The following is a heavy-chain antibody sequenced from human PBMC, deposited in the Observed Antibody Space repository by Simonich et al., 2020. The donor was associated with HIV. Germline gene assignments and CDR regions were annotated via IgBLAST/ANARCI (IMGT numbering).Heavy chain of an antibody. Sequence: QVQLQQWGAGLLKPSETLSLTCAVYGGSFSGYFWSWIRQPPGRGLEWIAEINHSGRTNYNPSLKRRLTISVDTSKNQFSLKLSSVTAAETAVYYCARHRRVGATTGDAFDIWGQGTMVTVSS. D-gene: IGHD1-26*01. CDR2: INHSGRT. J-gene: IGHJ3*02. V-gene: IGHV4-34*02. CDR1: GGSFSGYF. CDR3: ARHRRVGATTGDAFDI.